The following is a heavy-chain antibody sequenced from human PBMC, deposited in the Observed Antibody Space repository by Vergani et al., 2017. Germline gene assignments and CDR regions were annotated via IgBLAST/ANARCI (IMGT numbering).Heavy chain of an antibody. V-gene: IGHV3-48*01. CDR3: VRDVRVSRT. J-gene: IGHJ3*01. CDR2: ISSSSSTI. Sequence: EVDLVESGGGLAQPGGSLRLSCAASGFTFSSYSMNWVRQAPGKGLEWVSYISSSSSTIYYADSVKGRFTISRDNAKNSLYLDMSSLRAEDTAVYYCVRDVRVSRTWGQGTLVAVSS. CDR1: GFTFSSYS.